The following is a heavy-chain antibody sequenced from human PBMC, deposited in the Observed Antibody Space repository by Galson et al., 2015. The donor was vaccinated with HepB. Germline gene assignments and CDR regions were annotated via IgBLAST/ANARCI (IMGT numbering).Heavy chain of an antibody. J-gene: IGHJ4*02. CDR1: GFTFSSYA. V-gene: IGHV3-23*01. Sequence: SLRLFCAASGFTFSSYAMSWVRQAPGKGLEWVSAISGSGGSTYYVDSVKGRFTISRDNSKNTLYLQMNSLRAEDTAVYYCAKDRWGFRELLPAFDYWGQGTLVTVSS. CDR2: ISGSGGST. D-gene: IGHD3-10*01. CDR3: AKDRWGFRELLPAFDY.